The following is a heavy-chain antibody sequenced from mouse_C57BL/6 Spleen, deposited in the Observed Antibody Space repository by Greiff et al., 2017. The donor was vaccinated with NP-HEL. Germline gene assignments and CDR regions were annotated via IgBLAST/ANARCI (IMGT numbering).Heavy chain of an antibody. D-gene: IGHD2-5*01. CDR3: ARDYSNYWYFDV. CDR2: IHPNSGST. CDR1: GYTFTSYW. Sequence: QVQLQQPGAELVKPGASVKLSCKASGYTFTSYWMHWVKQRPGQGLEWIGMIHPNSGSTNYNEKFKSKATLTVDKSSSTAYRQRSSLTSEDSAVYYCARDYSNYWYFDVWGTGTTVTVSS. V-gene: IGHV1-64*01. J-gene: IGHJ1*03.